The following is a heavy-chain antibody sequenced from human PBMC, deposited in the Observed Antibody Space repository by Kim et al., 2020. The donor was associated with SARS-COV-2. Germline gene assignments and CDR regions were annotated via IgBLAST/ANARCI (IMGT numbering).Heavy chain of an antibody. V-gene: IGHV1-46*01. J-gene: IGHJ4*02. CDR2: IDPNGGGS. CDR3: ARTTSYGDYLY. D-gene: IGHD4-17*01. CDR1: GYTFTTHH. Sequence: ASVKVSCKASGYTFTTHHLNWLRQAPGQGLEWVGLIDPNGGGSTHAERFRGRVTMARDLATSTVFMELNSLTSDDTAVYYCARTTSYGDYLYWGQGALVSVSS.